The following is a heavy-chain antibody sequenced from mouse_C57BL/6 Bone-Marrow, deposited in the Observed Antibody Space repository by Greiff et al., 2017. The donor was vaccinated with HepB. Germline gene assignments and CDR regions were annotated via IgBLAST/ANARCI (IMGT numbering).Heavy chain of an antibody. V-gene: IGHV1-42*01. CDR3: AREDYYGSPFAY. J-gene: IGHJ3*01. Sequence: EVHLVESGPELVKPGASVKISCKASGYSFTGYYMNWVKQSPEKSLEWIGEINPSTGGTTYNQKFKAKATLTVDKSSSTAYMQLKSLTSEDSAVYYCAREDYYGSPFAYWGQGTLVTVSA. CDR1: GYSFTGYY. CDR2: INPSTGGT. D-gene: IGHD1-1*01.